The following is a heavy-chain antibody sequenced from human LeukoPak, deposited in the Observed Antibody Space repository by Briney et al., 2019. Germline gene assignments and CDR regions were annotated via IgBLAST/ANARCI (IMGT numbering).Heavy chain of an antibody. J-gene: IGHJ4*02. D-gene: IGHD4-23*01. V-gene: IGHV3-7*01. CDR1: GFTFSGYA. Sequence: GGSLRLSCAVSGFTFSGYAVSWVRQAPGKGLEWVANIKQDGSEKYYVDSVKGRFTISRDNAKNSLYLQMNSLRAEDTAVYYCARGLPSVVYWGQGTLVTVSS. CDR3: ARGLPSVVY. CDR2: IKQDGSEK.